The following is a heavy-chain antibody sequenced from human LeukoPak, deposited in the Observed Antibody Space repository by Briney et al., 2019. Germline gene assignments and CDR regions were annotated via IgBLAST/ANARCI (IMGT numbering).Heavy chain of an antibody. CDR2: IRRKAHGGTT. D-gene: IGHD3-22*01. CDR3: TRVTYYYDNSGYFHFDS. V-gene: IGHV3-49*04. Sequence: PGGSLRLSCTTSGFTFGDYAMSWVRQAPGKGLEWVSFIRRKAHGGTTEYAASVKGRFSSSRDDSKSIAYLQMNSLKTEDTAVYFRTRVTYYYDNSGYFHFDSWGQGSLVTVSS. J-gene: IGHJ4*02. CDR1: GFTFGDYA.